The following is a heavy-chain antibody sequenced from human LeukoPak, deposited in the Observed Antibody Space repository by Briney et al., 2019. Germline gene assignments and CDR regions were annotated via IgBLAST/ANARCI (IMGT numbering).Heavy chain of an antibody. CDR1: GGSISSSNW. D-gene: IGHD3-3*01. J-gene: IGHJ4*02. V-gene: IGHV4-4*02. CDR2: IFHSGST. CDR3: ARGVDFWSPSAGYFDY. Sequence: MPSGTLSLTCAVSGGSISSSNWWSWVRQPPGKGLEWIGEIFHSGSTNYNPSLKSRVTISVDKSKNQFSLKLSSVTAADTAVYYCARGVDFWSPSAGYFDYWGQGTLVTVSS.